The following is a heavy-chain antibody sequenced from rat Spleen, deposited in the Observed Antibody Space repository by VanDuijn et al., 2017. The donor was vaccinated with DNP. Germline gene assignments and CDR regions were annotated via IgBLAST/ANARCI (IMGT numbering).Heavy chain of an antibody. Sequence: VQLKESGPGLVQPSQTLSLTCTVSGFSLTSYHVSWVRQPPGKSLVWMGTIWAGGGTDYNSAVQSRLSIGRDTSKSQVFLKMNSLQTEDTAIYYCTRDGPSYYSSHISFAYWGQGTLVTVSS. CDR1: GFSLTSYH. D-gene: IGHD1-2*01. V-gene: IGHV2-15*01. CDR3: TRDGPSYYSSHISFAY. J-gene: IGHJ3*01. CDR2: IWAGGGT.